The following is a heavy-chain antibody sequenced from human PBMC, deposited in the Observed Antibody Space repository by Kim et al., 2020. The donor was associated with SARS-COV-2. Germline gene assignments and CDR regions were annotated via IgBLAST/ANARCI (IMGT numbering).Heavy chain of an antibody. J-gene: IGHJ4*02. CDR2: ISGYNDNT. V-gene: IGHV1-18*01. D-gene: IGHD6-13*01. CDR3: ARRQQVANWYYFDY. CDR1: GYTFTSYG. Sequence: ASVKVSCKASGYTFTSYGISWVRQAPGQGLEWMGWISGYNDNTKYAQKLQGRVTMTTDTSTSTAYMELRSLRIDDTALYYCARRQQVANWYYFDYWGQGTLVTVSS.